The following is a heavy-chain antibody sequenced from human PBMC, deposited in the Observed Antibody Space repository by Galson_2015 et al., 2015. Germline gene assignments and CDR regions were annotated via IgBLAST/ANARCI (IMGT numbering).Heavy chain of an antibody. D-gene: IGHD3-22*01. CDR2: INPSGGGK. V-gene: IGHV1-46*01. Sequence: SVKVSCKASEYTFSSYSIHWVRQAPGQGLEWMGIINPSGGGKSYAKRFQGRVTMTRDTSTNTVYMELSSLRSDDTAVYYCARRIVSFDDFDFWGQGTPVTVSS. J-gene: IGHJ4*02. CDR3: ARRIVSFDDFDF. CDR1: EYTFSSYS.